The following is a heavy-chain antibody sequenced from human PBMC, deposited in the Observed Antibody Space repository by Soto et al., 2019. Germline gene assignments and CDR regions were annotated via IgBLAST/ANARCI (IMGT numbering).Heavy chain of an antibody. CDR2: INSDGSST. V-gene: IGHV3-74*01. D-gene: IGHD4-17*01. J-gene: IGHJ6*02. Sequence: EVQLVESGGGLVQPGGSLRLSCAASGFTFSSYWMHWVRQAPGKGLVWVSRINSDGSSTSYADSVKGRFTISRDNAKNRLYLQMNSLRAEDTAVYYCARETTVYYYYGMDVWGQGTTVTVSS. CDR1: GFTFSSYW. CDR3: ARETTVYYYYGMDV.